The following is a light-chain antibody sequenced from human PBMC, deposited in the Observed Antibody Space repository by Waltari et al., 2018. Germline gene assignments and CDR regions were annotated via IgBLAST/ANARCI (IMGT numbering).Light chain of an antibody. CDR2: YDS. J-gene: IGLJ3*02. CDR1: NIETKS. V-gene: IGLV3-21*04. Sequence: YVVTQPPSVSVAPGKTARLTCEGENIETKSVNWYKQKAGQAPVLVMFYDSDRPSGIPERFSGSNSGNTATLTINWVEPGDEADYHCQLWDDTNNSGVFGGGTKLTVL. CDR3: QLWDDTNNSGV.